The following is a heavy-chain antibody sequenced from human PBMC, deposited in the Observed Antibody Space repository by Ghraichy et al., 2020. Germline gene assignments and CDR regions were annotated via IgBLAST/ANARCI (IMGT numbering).Heavy chain of an antibody. CDR2: ISAYNGNT. V-gene: IGHV1-18*01. CDR3: ARDRPYYYDSSGSKYGMDV. J-gene: IGHJ6*02. CDR1: GYTFTSYG. D-gene: IGHD3-22*01. Sequence: ASVKVSCKASGYTFTSYGISWVRQAPGQGLEWMGWISAYNGNTNYAQKLQGRVTMTTDTSTSTAYMELRSLRSDDTAVYYCARDRPYYYDSSGSKYGMDVWGQGTTVTVSS.